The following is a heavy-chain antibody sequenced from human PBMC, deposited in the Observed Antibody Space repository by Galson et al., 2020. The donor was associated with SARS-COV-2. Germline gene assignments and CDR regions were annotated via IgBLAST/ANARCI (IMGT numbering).Heavy chain of an antibody. CDR1: GGSVSSSSYY. D-gene: IGHD3-9*01. V-gene: IGHV4-39*01. CDR3: TRPGRDTGYRRYLGDEYAMDV. Sequence: ASETLSLSCTVSGGSVSSSSYYWGWIRQPPGKGLEWIGNIYYTGSTHYTPSFQSRVTISVDTSKNLVSLQLTAVTAADTGVYYCTRPGRDTGYRRYLGDEYAMDVWGRGTTVTVSS. CDR2: IYYTGST. J-gene: IGHJ6*02.